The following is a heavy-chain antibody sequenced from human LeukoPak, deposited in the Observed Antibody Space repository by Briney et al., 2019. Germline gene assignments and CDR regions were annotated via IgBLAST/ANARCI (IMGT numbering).Heavy chain of an antibody. Sequence: PSETLSLTCTVSGGSISSNYWSWIRQPAGKGLEWIGRIYNSGNINYNPSLKSRVTISVDPSKNQFSLKLTSVTAADTAVYYCARVSGSHYYYYGMDVWGQGTTVTVSS. CDR1: GGSISSNY. J-gene: IGHJ6*02. V-gene: IGHV4-4*07. CDR3: ARVSGSHYYYYGMDV. CDR2: IYNSGNI. D-gene: IGHD1-26*01.